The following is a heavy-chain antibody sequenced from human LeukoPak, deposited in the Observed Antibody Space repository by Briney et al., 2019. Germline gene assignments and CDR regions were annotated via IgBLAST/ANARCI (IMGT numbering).Heavy chain of an antibody. CDR3: ARHYCGGDCYLYYYYGMDV. J-gene: IGHJ6*02. CDR1: GYTFTSYG. Sequence: ASVTVSCKASGYTFTSYGISWVRQAPGQGLEWMGWISAYNGNKNYAQKLKGRVTMTTDTSTSTAYMELRSLRSDDTAVYYCARHYCGGDCYLYYYYGMDVWGQGTTVTVS. V-gene: IGHV1-18*01. D-gene: IGHD2-21*02. CDR2: ISAYNGNK.